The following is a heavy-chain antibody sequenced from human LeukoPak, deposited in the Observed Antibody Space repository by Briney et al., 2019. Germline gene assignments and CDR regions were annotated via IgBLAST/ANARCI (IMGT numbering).Heavy chain of an antibody. CDR3: ARDSRVSTGWPYYCDY. CDR1: GYTFTDYY. D-gene: IGHD6-19*01. J-gene: IGHJ4*02. V-gene: IGHV1-2*02. CDR2: INPDSGGT. Sequence: ASVKVSCKASGYTFTDYYMHWVRQAPGQGLEWMGWINPDSGGTNYAQKFQGRVTMTRDTSTSTAYMELSRLTSDDTAVYYCARDSRVSTGWPYYCDYWGQGTLVTVSS.